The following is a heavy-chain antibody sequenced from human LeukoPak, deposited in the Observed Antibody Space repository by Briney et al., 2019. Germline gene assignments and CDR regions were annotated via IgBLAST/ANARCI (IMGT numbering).Heavy chain of an antibody. CDR3: AGPYYDSSGTNAFDI. CDR2: INPNSGGT. V-gene: IGHV1-2*02. D-gene: IGHD3-22*01. CDR1: GYSFSGYY. Sequence: ASVKVSCKASGYSFSGYYMHWVRQAPGQGLEWMGWINPNSGGTNYAQKLQGRVTMTTDTSTSTAYMELRSLRSDDTAVYYCAGPYYDSSGTNAFDIWGQGTMVTVSS. J-gene: IGHJ3*02.